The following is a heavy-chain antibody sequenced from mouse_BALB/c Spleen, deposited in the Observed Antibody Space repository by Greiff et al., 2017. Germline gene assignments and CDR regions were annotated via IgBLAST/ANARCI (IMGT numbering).Heavy chain of an antibody. CDR3: ARRGYGSSGNFDY. J-gene: IGHJ2*01. D-gene: IGHD1-1*01. V-gene: IGHV5-17*02. CDR2: ISSGSSTI. Sequence: DVQLVESGGGLVQPGGSRKLSCAASGFTFSSFGMHWVRQAPEKGLEWVAYISSGSSTIYYADTVKGRFTISRDNPKNTLFLQMTSLRSEDTAMYYCARRGYGSSGNFDYWGQGTTLTVSS. CDR1: GFTFSSFG.